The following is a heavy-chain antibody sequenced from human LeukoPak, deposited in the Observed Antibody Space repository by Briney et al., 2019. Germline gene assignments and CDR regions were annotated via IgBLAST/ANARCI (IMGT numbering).Heavy chain of an antibody. J-gene: IGHJ5*02. Sequence: ASVKVPCKASRYTFTGYYMHWVRQAPGQGLEWMGWINPNSGGTNYAQKFQGRVTMTRDTSISTAYMELSRLRSDDTAVYYCARGLDYDFWSGYYLLDPWGQGTLVTVSS. CDR1: RYTFTGYY. CDR3: ARGLDYDFWSGYYLLDP. D-gene: IGHD3-3*01. CDR2: INPNSGGT. V-gene: IGHV1-2*02.